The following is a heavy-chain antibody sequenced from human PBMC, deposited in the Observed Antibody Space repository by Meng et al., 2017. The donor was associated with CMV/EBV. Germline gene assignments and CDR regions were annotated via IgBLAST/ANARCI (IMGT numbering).Heavy chain of an antibody. CDR2: INHSGST. CDR1: GGSISSYY. Sequence: SETLSLTCTVSGGSISSYYWSWIRQPPGKGLEWIGEINHSGSTNYNPSLKSRVTISVDTSKNQFSLKLSSVTAADTAVYYCARHSSMRLSCWFDPWGQGTLVTVSS. J-gene: IGHJ5*02. V-gene: IGHV4-34*01. D-gene: IGHD3-16*02. CDR3: ARHSSMRLSCWFDP.